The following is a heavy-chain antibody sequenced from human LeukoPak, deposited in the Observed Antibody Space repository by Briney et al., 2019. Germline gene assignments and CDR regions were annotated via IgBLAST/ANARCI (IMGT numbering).Heavy chain of an antibody. CDR1: GFTFSSYS. V-gene: IGHV3-21*01. D-gene: IGHD6-13*01. CDR3: ARVRDSSSWYLLGY. CDR2: ISSSSSYI. Sequence: GSLRLSCAASGFTFSSYSMNWVRQAPGKGLEWVSSISSSSSYIYYADSVKGRFTISRDNAKNSLYLQMNSLRAEDTAVYYCARVRDSSSWYLLGYWGQGTLVTVSS. J-gene: IGHJ4*02.